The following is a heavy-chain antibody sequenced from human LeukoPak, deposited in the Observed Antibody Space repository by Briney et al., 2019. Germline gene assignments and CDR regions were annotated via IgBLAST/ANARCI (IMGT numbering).Heavy chain of an antibody. CDR3: AIDRFESKGRYYDFWSGNPHSDY. J-gene: IGHJ4*02. Sequence: GGSVKVSCRASGYTFTDYYMHWVRQAPGQGLEWMGIINSSGGSTSYAQKFQGRVTMTRDTSTSTVYMELSSLRSEDTAVYYCAIDRFESKGRYYDFWSGNPHSDYWGQGTLVTVSS. V-gene: IGHV1-46*01. CDR2: INSSGGST. D-gene: IGHD3-3*01. CDR1: GYTFTDYY.